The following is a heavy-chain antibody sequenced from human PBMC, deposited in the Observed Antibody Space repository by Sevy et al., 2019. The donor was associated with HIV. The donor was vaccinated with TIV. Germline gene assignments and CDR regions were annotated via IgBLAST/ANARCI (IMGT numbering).Heavy chain of an antibody. CDR1: GFTVSSNY. CDR2: IYSGGST. J-gene: IGHJ3*02. Sequence: GESQKISCAASGFTVSSNYMSWVRQAPGKGLEWVSVIYSGGSTYYADSVKGRFTISRDNSKNTLYLQMNSLRAEDTAVYYCARALYYYGSGSYIPGAFDIWGQGTMVTVSS. CDR3: ARALYYYGSGSYIPGAFDI. D-gene: IGHD3-10*01. V-gene: IGHV3-53*01.